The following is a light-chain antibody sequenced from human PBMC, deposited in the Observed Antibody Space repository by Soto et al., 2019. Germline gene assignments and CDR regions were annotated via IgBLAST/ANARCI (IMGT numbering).Light chain of an antibody. CDR3: QQYCSSPNT. Sequence: EIVLTQSPGTLSLSPGDRATLSCRASQSVSSSYLAWYQQKPGQAPRLLIYGASSRATGIPDRFSGSGSGTDFTLTINRLEPEDVAVYYCQQYCSSPNTFGQGTKVEIE. CDR2: GAS. CDR1: QSVSSSY. J-gene: IGKJ2*01. V-gene: IGKV3-20*01.